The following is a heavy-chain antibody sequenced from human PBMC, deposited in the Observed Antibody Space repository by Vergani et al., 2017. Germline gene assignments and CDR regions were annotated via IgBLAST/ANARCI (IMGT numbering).Heavy chain of an antibody. CDR3: AREKCSSTSCNQIWNYYYYYYMDV. CDR1: GGTFSSYT. J-gene: IGHJ6*03. V-gene: IGHV1-69*08. CDR2: IITILGIA. D-gene: IGHD2-2*01. Sequence: QVQLVQSGAEVKKPGSSVKVSCKASGGTFSSYTISWVRQAPGQGLEWMGRIITILGIANYAQKFQGRVTITAEKSTSTAYMELSSLRSEDTAVYYCAREKCSSTSCNQIWNYYYYYYMDVWAKGTTVTVSS.